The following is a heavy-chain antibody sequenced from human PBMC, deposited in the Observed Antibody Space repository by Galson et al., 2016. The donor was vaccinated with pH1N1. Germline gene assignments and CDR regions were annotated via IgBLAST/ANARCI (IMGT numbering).Heavy chain of an antibody. CDR2: IIVVFGTV. CDR3: AKDRVQRLLERSPYDYYGMDV. D-gene: IGHD6-25*01. J-gene: IGHJ6*02. V-gene: IGHV1-69*13. Sequence: SVKASCKASGGTFSHYVINWVRQAPGQGLEWMGGIIVVFGTVNYAEKFQGRVTIAADESTSTADMELKNLRSDDTAVYFCAKDRVQRLLERSPYDYYGMDVWGQGTTVAVSS. CDR1: GGTFSHYV.